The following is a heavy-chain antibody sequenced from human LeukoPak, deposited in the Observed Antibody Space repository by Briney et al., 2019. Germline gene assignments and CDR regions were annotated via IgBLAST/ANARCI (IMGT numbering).Heavy chain of an antibody. Sequence: PSGTLSLTCAVSGGSISSSNWWSWVRQPPGKGLEWIGEIYHSGSTNYNPSLKSRVTISVDKSKSQFSLKLSSVTAADTAVYYCAKGPGYSSGWYNWYFDLWGRGTLVTVSS. CDR3: AKGPGYSSGWYNWYFDL. J-gene: IGHJ2*01. V-gene: IGHV4-4*02. CDR2: IYHSGST. CDR1: GGSISSSNW. D-gene: IGHD6-19*01.